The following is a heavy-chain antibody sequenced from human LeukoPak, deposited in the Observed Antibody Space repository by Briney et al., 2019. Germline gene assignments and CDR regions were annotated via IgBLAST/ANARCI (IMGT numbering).Heavy chain of an antibody. D-gene: IGHD2-2*01. CDR1: GYTFTSYG. J-gene: IGHJ4*02. CDR2: ISAYNGNT. CDR3: ARDHVPAAIYGGTMTDY. Sequence: ASVKVSCKASGYTFTSYGISWVRQAPGQGLKWMGWISAYNGNTNYVQKLQGRVTMTTDTSTSTAYMELRSLRSDDTAVYYCARDHVPAAIYGGTMTDYWGQGTLVTVSS. V-gene: IGHV1-18*01.